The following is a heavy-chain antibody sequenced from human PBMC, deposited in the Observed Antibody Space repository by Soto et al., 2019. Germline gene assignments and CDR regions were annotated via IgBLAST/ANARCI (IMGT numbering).Heavy chain of an antibody. J-gene: IGHJ4*02. D-gene: IGHD4-17*01. CDR1: GFTFGSYW. CDR2: IKEDGSNK. Sequence: PGGSLRLSCAASGFTFGSYWMSWVRQAPGKGLEWVAHIKEDGSNKYYVDSVKGRFTVSRDNAKNLLYLQMNSLRAEDTAVYYCARDSGPPLRPLGYWGQGTLVTASS. V-gene: IGHV3-7*03. CDR3: ARDSGPPLRPLGY.